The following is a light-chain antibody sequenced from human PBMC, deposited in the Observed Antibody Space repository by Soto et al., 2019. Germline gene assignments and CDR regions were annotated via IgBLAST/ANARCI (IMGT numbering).Light chain of an antibody. J-gene: IGLJ1*01. CDR3: KSYAGSNTYV. Sequence: QSALTQPASVSGSPGQSITISCTGTSSNVGSYKLVSWYQQHPGKAPKLMIFEVNKRPSGVSNRFSGSKSGNTASLTVSGLQAADEADYFCKSYAGSNTYVFGSGTKVTV. CDR1: SSNVGSYKL. CDR2: EVN. V-gene: IGLV2-14*02.